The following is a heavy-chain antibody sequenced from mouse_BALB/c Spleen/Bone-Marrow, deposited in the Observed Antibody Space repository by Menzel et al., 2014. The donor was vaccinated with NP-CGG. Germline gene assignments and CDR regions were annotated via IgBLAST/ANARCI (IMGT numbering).Heavy chain of an antibody. CDR1: GFSLTNYG. CDR2: IWSGGGT. Sequence: VQRVESGPGLVQPSQSLSITCTVSGFSLTNYGVHWVRQSPGKGLEWLGVIWSGGGTDYNAAFISRLSISKDNSKSQVFFKMNSLQANDTAIYYCARSYRSFFDYWGQGTTLTVSS. D-gene: IGHD2-14*01. J-gene: IGHJ2*01. CDR3: ARSYRSFFDY. V-gene: IGHV2-2*02.